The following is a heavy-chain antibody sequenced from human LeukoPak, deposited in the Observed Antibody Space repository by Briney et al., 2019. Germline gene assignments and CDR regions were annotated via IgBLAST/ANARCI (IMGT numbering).Heavy chain of an antibody. D-gene: IGHD3-3*01. J-gene: IGHJ4*02. V-gene: IGHV4-39*01. Sequence: SETLSLTCTVSGGSISSSSYYWGWIRQPPGKGLEWIGSIYYSGSTYYNPSLKSRVTISVDTSKNQFSLKLSSVTAADTAVYYCARQARRYDFWSGYLLNWGQGTLVTVSS. CDR3: ARQARRYDFWSGYLLN. CDR2: IYYSGST. CDR1: GGSISSSSYY.